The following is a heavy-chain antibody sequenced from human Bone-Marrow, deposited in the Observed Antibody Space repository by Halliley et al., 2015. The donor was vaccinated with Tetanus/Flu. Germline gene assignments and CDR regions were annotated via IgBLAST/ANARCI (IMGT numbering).Heavy chain of an antibody. V-gene: IGHV3-30*18. CDR3: AKDDKIQVWLGAMDV. CDR2: ISYDGSDK. J-gene: IGHJ6*02. D-gene: IGHD6-19*01. Sequence: VRRAPGKGLEWVALISYDGSDKYYADSVRGRFTVSRDNSKNMLYLQMSSLRAEDTAVYYCAKDDKIQVWLGAMDVWGQGP.